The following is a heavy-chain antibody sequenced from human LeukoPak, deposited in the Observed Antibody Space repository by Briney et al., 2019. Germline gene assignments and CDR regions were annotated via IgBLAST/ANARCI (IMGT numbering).Heavy chain of an antibody. J-gene: IGHJ5*02. CDR1: GFTVSSNY. CDR2: ISGSGGST. Sequence: PGGSLRLSCAASGFTVSSNYMSWVRQAPGKGLEWVSAISGSGGSTDYADSVKGRFTISRDNSENTLYLQMNSLRAEDTAVYYCATGEQQLVRKFDPWGQGTLVTVSS. D-gene: IGHD6-13*01. V-gene: IGHV3-23*01. CDR3: ATGEQQLVRKFDP.